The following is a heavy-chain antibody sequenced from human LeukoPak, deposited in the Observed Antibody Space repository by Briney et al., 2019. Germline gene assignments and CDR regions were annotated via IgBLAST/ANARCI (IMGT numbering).Heavy chain of an antibody. CDR1: GGSFSGYY. V-gene: IGHV4-34*01. D-gene: IGHD6-19*01. CDR2: INHSGST. Sequence: SETLSLTCAVYGGSFSGYYWSWIRQPPGKGLEWIGEINHSGSTNYNPSLKSRVTISVDTSKNQFSLKLSSVTAADTAVYYCARVKRGRSGWYGSDAFDIWGQGTMVTVSS. CDR3: ARVKRGRSGWYGSDAFDI. J-gene: IGHJ3*02.